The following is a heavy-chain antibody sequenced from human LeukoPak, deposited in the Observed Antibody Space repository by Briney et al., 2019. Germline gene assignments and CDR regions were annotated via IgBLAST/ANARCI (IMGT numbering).Heavy chain of an antibody. D-gene: IGHD3-22*01. Sequence: PSETLSLTCTVSGGSISSSSYYWGWVRQPPGKGLEWIGSIFNSGNSYYNPSLKTRVTISVDTSKNQFSLKLSSVTAADTAVYYCARDSRNYYDSSGLSFDPWGQGTLVTVSS. CDR3: ARDSRNYYDSSGLSFDP. V-gene: IGHV4-39*07. J-gene: IGHJ5*02. CDR2: IFNSGNS. CDR1: GGSISSSSYY.